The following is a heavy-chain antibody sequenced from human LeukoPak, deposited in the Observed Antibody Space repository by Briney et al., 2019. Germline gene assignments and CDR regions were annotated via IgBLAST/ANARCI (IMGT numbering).Heavy chain of an antibody. J-gene: IGHJ4*02. CDR3: ARDGPQWVAAFDY. CDR2: IYKSGST. D-gene: IGHD6-19*01. V-gene: IGHV4-59*01. CDR1: GGSLSTYQ. Sequence: SETLALTRIVSGGSLSTYQWTWIRQPPGKGLEWIGNIYKSGSTNYNPSHASRVTISVDTSKNQFSLKLSSVTAADTAVYYCARDGPQWVAAFDYWGEGT.